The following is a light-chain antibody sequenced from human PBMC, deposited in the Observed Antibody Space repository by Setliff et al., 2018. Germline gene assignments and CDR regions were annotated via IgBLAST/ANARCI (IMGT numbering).Light chain of an antibody. CDR1: SSDVGAYDY. Sequence: QSALTQPPSASGSPGQSVTISCTGTSSDVGAYDYVSWYHQHPGKAPKLMLYKVTERPSGVPDRFSGSKSGSTASLTVSGLQADDEADYYCSAYAGSNNWGVFGTGTKVTVL. V-gene: IGLV2-8*01. J-gene: IGLJ1*01. CDR3: SAYAGSNNWGV. CDR2: KVT.